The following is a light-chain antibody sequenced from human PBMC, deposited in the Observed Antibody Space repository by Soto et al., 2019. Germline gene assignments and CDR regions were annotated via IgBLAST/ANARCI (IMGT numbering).Light chain of an antibody. J-gene: IGKJ1*01. CDR1: QNIRSY. CDR3: LQSYSSRWT. CDR2: ATS. Sequence: DIQMTQSPSSLSASVGDRVTITCRASQNIRSYLNWYQQKPGKAPQLLIYATSSLQTGVPSRFSASGSGTDFSVVISDLQPEDSATYYCLQSYSSRWTSGRGTKVEI. V-gene: IGKV1-39*01.